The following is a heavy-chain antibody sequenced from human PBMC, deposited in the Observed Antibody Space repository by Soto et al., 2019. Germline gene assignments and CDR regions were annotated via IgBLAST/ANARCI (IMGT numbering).Heavy chain of an antibody. Sequence: GGSLRLSCAASGLTFSSYAMIWVRQAPGKGLEWVSAISVSGGSTYYADSVKGRITISRDNSKNTLYLQMNSLRAEDTAVYYCAKDRGSSGDYNPNWFDPWGQGTLVTVSS. J-gene: IGHJ5*02. V-gene: IGHV3-23*01. CDR1: GLTFSSYA. CDR2: ISVSGGST. D-gene: IGHD3-22*01. CDR3: AKDRGSSGDYNPNWFDP.